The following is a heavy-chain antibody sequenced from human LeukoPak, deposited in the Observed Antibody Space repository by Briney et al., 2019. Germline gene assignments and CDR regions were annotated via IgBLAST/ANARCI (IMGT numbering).Heavy chain of an antibody. CDR3: ASRSTDFYDILIGLPTGY. Sequence: ASVKVSCKASGYTFTGYYMHWVRQAPGQGLEWMGWINPNSGGTNYAQKFQGRVTMTRDTSISTAYMELSRLRSDDTAVYYCASRSTDFYDILIGLPTGYWGQGTLVTVSS. D-gene: IGHD3-9*01. J-gene: IGHJ4*02. V-gene: IGHV1-2*02. CDR2: INPNSGGT. CDR1: GYTFTGYY.